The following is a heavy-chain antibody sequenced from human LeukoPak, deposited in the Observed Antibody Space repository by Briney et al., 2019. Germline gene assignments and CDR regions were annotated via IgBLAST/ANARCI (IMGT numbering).Heavy chain of an antibody. V-gene: IGHV4-59*01. CDR3: ARVPTWSFVGYYFDY. CDR2: IYYSGST. CDR1: GGSISSYY. J-gene: IGHJ4*02. Sequence: SETLSLTCTVSGGSISSYYWSWIRQPPGKGLEWIGYIYYSGSTNYNPSLKSRVTISVDTSKNQFSLKLSSVTAADTAVYYCARVPTWSFVGYYFDYWGQGTLVTVSS.